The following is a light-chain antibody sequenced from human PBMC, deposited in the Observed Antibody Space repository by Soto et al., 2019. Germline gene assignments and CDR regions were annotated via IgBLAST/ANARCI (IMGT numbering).Light chain of an antibody. V-gene: IGLV6-57*04. CDR3: QSYEV. J-gene: IGLJ2*01. Sequence: NFMLTQPHSVSESPGKTVTISCTRSSGSIASNYVQWYQQRPGSATTTVIYEDNQRPSGVPDRFSGSIDSSSNSASLTISGLKTEDEADYYCQSYEVFGGGTKLTVL. CDR2: EDN. CDR1: SGSIASNY.